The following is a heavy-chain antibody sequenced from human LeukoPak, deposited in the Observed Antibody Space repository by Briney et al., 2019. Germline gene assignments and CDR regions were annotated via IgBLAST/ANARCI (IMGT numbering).Heavy chain of an antibody. Sequence: GGSLRLSCAASGFTFSGYSMNWVRQAPGKGLEWVSSISSSSSSYIYYADSVKGRFTISRDNAKNSLYLQMNSLRAEDTAVYYCARDSGSGYYPDYWGQGTLVTVSS. CDR3: ARDSGSGYYPDY. CDR2: ISSSSSSYI. CDR1: GFTFSGYS. D-gene: IGHD3-22*01. J-gene: IGHJ4*02. V-gene: IGHV3-21*01.